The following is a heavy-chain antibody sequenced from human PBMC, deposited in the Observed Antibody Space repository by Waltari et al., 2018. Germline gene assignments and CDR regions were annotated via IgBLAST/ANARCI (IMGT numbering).Heavy chain of an antibody. CDR1: GGTFSSYA. V-gene: IGHV1-69*13. CDR2: VIPIFGTA. J-gene: IGHJ2*01. D-gene: IGHD3-10*01. CDR3: ARDPQTDYGAKGRLGYFDL. Sequence: QVQLVQSGAEVKKPGSSVKVSCKASGGTFSSYAISWVRQAPGQGLEWMGGVIPIFGTANYAQKFQGRVTITADDSTSTAYMELSSLRSEDTAVYYCARDPQTDYGAKGRLGYFDLWGRGTLVTVSS.